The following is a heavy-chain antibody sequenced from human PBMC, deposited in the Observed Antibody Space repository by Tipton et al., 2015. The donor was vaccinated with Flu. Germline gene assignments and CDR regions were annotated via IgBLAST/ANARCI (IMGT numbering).Heavy chain of an antibody. Sequence: SLRLSCAASGFTFREYAMHWVRQAPGKGLEWVSIVSWDGHSTYYADSVKGRFTISRDNSKNSLYLQMNSLRPEDSAVYYCAIPQVVGTPNQPDFDSWGMGARVTVAS. J-gene: IGHJ4*02. CDR1: GFTFREYA. CDR3: AIPQVVGTPNQPDFDS. CDR2: VSWDGHST. V-gene: IGHV3-43D*04. D-gene: IGHD4-23*01.